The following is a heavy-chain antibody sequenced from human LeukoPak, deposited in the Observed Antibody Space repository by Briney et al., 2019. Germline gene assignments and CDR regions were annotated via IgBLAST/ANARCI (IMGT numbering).Heavy chain of an antibody. Sequence: ASVKVSCKASGYTFTSYAMHWVRQAPGQRLEWMGWINAGNGSTKYSQKFQGRVTITRDTSASTAYMELSSLRSDDTAVYYCARDRYYYGSGSYYDDYWGQGTLVTVSS. CDR1: GYTFTSYA. V-gene: IGHV1-3*01. CDR2: INAGNGST. J-gene: IGHJ4*02. D-gene: IGHD3-10*01. CDR3: ARDRYYYGSGSYYDDY.